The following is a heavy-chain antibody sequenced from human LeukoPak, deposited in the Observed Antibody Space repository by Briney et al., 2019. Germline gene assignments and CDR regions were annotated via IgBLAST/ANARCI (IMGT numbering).Heavy chain of an antibody. CDR2: IWYDGSNK. J-gene: IGHJ3*02. Sequence: PGGSLRLSCAASGFTFRSYGMHWVRQAPGKGLEWVAVIWYDGSNKYYADSVKGRFTISRDNSKNTLYLQMNSLRAEDTAVYYCARDQWELLRGAFDIWGQGTMVTVSS. V-gene: IGHV3-33*08. CDR3: ARDQWELLRGAFDI. D-gene: IGHD1-26*01. CDR1: GFTFRSYG.